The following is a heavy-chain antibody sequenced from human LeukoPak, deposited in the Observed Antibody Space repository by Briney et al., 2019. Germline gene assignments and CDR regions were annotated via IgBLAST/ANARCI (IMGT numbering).Heavy chain of an antibody. CDR2: IRYDGSNK. V-gene: IGHV3-30*02. J-gene: IGHJ4*02. CDR1: GFTFSSYG. Sequence: SGGSLRLSCAASGFTFSSYGMHWVRQAPGKGLEWVAFIRYDGSNKYYADSVKGRFTISRDNSKNTLYLQMNSLRAEDTAVYYCAGGPVVVVAATTDYWGQGTLVTVSS. CDR3: AGGPVVVVAATTDY. D-gene: IGHD2-15*01.